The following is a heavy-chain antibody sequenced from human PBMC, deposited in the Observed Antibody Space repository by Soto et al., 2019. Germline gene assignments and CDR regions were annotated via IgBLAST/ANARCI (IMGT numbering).Heavy chain of an antibody. D-gene: IGHD2-15*01. CDR2: IYTSVST. CDR1: GGSLSSYH. Sequence: NPSETLSLTCTVSGGSLSSYHWCWIRQPAGKGLEWIGRIYTSVSTNYNPSLKSRVTMSVDIPNNEFSLDLTSVTAADTAVYYCARSHSFYGSMYHYEIDIWGPRTLVTVSA. J-gene: IGHJ1*01. V-gene: IGHV4-4*07. CDR3: ARSHSFYGSMYHYEIDI.